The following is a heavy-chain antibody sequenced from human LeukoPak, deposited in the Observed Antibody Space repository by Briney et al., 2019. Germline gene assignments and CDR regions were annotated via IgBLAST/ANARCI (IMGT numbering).Heavy chain of an antibody. CDR2: FYPEDGET. Sequence: GSVSVSCTVSGYTLTELSMHWVRQAPGKGLEWMGGFYPEDGETIYAQKFQGRVTITEDTSTDTAYMELSSLRSEDTAVYYCATRSAGDAFDIWGQGTMVTVSS. CDR3: ATRSAGDAFDI. V-gene: IGHV1-24*01. J-gene: IGHJ3*02. CDR1: GYTLTELS.